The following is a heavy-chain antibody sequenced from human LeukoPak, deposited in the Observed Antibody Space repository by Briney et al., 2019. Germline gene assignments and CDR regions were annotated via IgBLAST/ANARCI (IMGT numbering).Heavy chain of an antibody. CDR3: AKDLYYYDSSGYYPMAGAFDI. CDR2: ISGSGGNT. V-gene: IGHV3-23*01. D-gene: IGHD3-22*01. CDR1: GFTFSRYW. J-gene: IGHJ3*02. Sequence: GGSLRLSCAASGFTFSRYWMTWVRQAPGKGLEWVSAISGSGGNTYYSDSVKGRFTISRDNSKNTLYLQMNSLRAEDTAVYYCAKDLYYYDSSGYYPMAGAFDIWGQGTMVTVSS.